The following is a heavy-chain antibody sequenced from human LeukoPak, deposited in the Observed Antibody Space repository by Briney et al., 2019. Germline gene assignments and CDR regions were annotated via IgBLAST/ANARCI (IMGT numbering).Heavy chain of an antibody. CDR1: GFTFSSYG. Sequence: GGSLRLSCAASGFTFSSYGMHWVRQAPGKGLEWVAVISYDGSNKYYADSVKGRFTISRDNSKNTLYLQMNSLRAEDTAVYYCAKGDSSGYNYYYYYYMDVWGKGTTVTVSS. J-gene: IGHJ6*03. D-gene: IGHD3-22*01. CDR2: ISYDGSNK. CDR3: AKGDSSGYNYYYYYYMDV. V-gene: IGHV3-30*18.